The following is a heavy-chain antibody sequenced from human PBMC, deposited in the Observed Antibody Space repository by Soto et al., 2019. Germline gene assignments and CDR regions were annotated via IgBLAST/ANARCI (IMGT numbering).Heavy chain of an antibody. CDR2: IYYSGST. CDR1: GGSISSYY. J-gene: IGHJ4*02. Sequence: SETLSLTCTVSGGSISSYYWSWIRQPPGKGLEWIGYIYYSGSTNYNPSLKSRVTISVDTSKNQFSPKLSSVTAADTAVYYCARGVGGVRDPFFDYWGQGTLVTVSS. CDR3: ARGVGGVRDPFFDY. V-gene: IGHV4-59*01. D-gene: IGHD3-3*01.